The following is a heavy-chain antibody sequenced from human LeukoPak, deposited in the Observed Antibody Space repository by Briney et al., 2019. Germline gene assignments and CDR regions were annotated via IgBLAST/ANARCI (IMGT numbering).Heavy chain of an antibody. V-gene: IGHV1-58*01. Sequence: SVKVSCKSSGFSFSSSAVQWVRQARGQRLEWIGWIVVGSGNTHYAQNFQERVTITRDMSTSTAYMELSSLRSGDTAVYYCAADLLGAAAYYWGQGTLVTVSS. D-gene: IGHD6-13*01. CDR1: GFSFSSSA. CDR2: IVVGSGNT. J-gene: IGHJ4*02. CDR3: AADLLGAAAYY.